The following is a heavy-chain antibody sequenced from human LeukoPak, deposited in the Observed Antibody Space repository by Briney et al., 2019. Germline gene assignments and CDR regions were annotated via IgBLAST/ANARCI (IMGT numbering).Heavy chain of an antibody. CDR3: ARAGGTTDSVFFDY. V-gene: IGHV4-61*02. D-gene: IGHD4-17*01. CDR1: GYSISSGYY. CDR2: IYTSGST. J-gene: IGHJ4*02. Sequence: PSETLSLTCAVSGYSISSGYYWGWIRQPAGKGLEWIGRIYTSGSTNYNPSLKSRVTISVDTSKNQFSLKLSSVTAADTAVYYCARAGGTTDSVFFDYWGQGTLVTVSS.